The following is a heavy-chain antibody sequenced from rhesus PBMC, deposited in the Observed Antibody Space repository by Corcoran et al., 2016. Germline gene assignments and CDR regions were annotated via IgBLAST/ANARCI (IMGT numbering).Heavy chain of an antibody. J-gene: IGHJ3*01. Sequence: QLQLQASGPGLVKPSETLSLTCAVSGGSISSGYYYWSWIRQPPGKGLEWIGYITYSGRTSYNPSLKNRVTLSVDTSKNQLSLKLSSVTTADTTVYYCARDRTDYYYDSGYYGYDAFDFWGQGLRVTVSS. CDR3: ARDRTDYYYDSGYYGYDAFDF. V-gene: IGHV4-122*02. CDR1: GGSISSGYYY. D-gene: IGHD3-28*01. CDR2: ITYSGRT.